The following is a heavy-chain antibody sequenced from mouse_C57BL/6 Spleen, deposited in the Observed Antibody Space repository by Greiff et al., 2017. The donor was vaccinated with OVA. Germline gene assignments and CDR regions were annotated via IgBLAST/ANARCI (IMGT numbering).Heavy chain of an antibody. Sequence: VQLQESGGDLVKPGGSLKLSCAASGFTFSSYGMSWVRQTPDKRLEWVATISSGGSYTYYPDSVKGRFTISRDNAKNTLYLQMSSLKSEDTAMYYCARHVYYGSKENFDYWGQGTTLTVSS. CDR2: ISSGGSYT. V-gene: IGHV5-6*01. J-gene: IGHJ2*01. D-gene: IGHD1-1*01. CDR3: ARHVYYGSKENFDY. CDR1: GFTFSSYG.